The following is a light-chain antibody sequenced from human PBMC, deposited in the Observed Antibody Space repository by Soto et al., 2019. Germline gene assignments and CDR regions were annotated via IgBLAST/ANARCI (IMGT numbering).Light chain of an antibody. CDR2: GAS. CDR1: QSVSSSY. V-gene: IGKV3-20*01. CDR3: QQYGSSPRFT. J-gene: IGKJ3*01. Sequence: EIVLTQSPGTLSLSPGERATLSCRASQSVSSSYLAWYQQKPGQAPRLLISGASSRATGIPDRFSGSGSGTDFTLTISRLEPEDCAVYYCQQYGSSPRFTFGPGTKVDIK.